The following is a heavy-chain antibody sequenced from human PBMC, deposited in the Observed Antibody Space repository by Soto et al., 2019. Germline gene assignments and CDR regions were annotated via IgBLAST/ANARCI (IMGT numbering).Heavy chain of an antibody. J-gene: IGHJ4*02. Sequence: QVQLVQSGAEVRKPGSSVKVSCKASGGTFSRHAISWVRQAPGQGLEWMGGIIPIFGTANHAQKFQGRVTIIADESTSTAYMELSSLRSEDTAIYYCARGWGYDSSGYYYAYWGQGTLVIVSS. CDR1: GGTFSRHA. CDR2: IIPIFGTA. CDR3: ARGWGYDSSGYYYAY. V-gene: IGHV1-69*01. D-gene: IGHD3-22*01.